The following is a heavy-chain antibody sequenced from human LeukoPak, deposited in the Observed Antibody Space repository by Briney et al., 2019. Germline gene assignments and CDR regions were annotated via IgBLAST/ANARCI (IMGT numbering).Heavy chain of an antibody. Sequence: GGSLRLSCAASGFTFSNYALSWVRQVPGKGLEWVSGITGSGGSTYYADSVKGRFTISRDNSKNTLYLQMNSLRAEDTAVYFCAKDDGGSVTTTDFAYWGQGTLVTVSS. J-gene: IGHJ4*02. CDR1: GFTFSNYA. D-gene: IGHD4-17*01. CDR3: AKDDGGSVTTTDFAY. V-gene: IGHV3-23*01. CDR2: ITGSGGST.